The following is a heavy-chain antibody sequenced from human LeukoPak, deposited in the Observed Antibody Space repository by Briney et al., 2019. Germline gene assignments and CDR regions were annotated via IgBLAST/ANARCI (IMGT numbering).Heavy chain of an antibody. CDR3: ARVADCSGGSCYSGVVYFDY. CDR1: GFTFSSYW. Sequence: GGSLRLSCAASGFTFSSYWMSWVRQAPGKGLEWVANIKQDGSEKYYVDSVKGRFTISRNNAKNSLYLQMNSLRAEDTAVYYCARVADCSGGSCYSGVVYFDYWGQGTLVTVSS. V-gene: IGHV3-7*01. CDR2: IKQDGSEK. D-gene: IGHD2-15*01. J-gene: IGHJ4*02.